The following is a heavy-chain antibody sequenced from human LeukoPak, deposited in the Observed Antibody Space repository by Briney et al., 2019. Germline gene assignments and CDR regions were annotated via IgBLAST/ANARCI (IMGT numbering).Heavy chain of an antibody. J-gene: IGHJ4*02. Sequence: PSETLSLTCTVSGGSVNNGSYYWSWIRQPPGKGLEWIGYIYYSGSTNYNPSLKSRVTISVDTSKNQFYLKLRSVTAADTAVYYCARGGGWYAFDYWGQGTLVTVSS. CDR1: GGSVNNGSYY. CDR3: ARGGGWYAFDY. V-gene: IGHV4-61*01. CDR2: IYYSGST. D-gene: IGHD6-19*01.